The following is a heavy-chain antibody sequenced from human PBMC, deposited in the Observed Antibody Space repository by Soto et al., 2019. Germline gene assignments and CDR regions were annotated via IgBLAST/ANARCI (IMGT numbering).Heavy chain of an antibody. Sequence: QVGLEESGPGLVKPSETLSLICSVSGGSVNNADYFWSWIRHHPENGLEWIGYIYYSGSTRYNPSFKTRATLSIDTSKNQFSLRLNSVTVADTAVYFCARDADYGGSRGGMDVWGRGTTVTVSS. J-gene: IGHJ6*02. CDR3: ARDADYGGSRGGMDV. CDR1: GGSVNNADYF. CDR2: IYYSGST. V-gene: IGHV4-31*03. D-gene: IGHD4-17*01.